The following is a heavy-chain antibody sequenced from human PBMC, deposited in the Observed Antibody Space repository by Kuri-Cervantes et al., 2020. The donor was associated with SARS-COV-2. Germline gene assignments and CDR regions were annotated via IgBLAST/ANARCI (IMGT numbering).Heavy chain of an antibody. CDR3: AASGLFDP. V-gene: IGHV3-9*01. Sequence: SLKISCAASGFTFDDYAMHLVRQAPGKGLEWVSGISWNSGSIGYADSVKGRFTISRDNAKNSLYLQMNSLRAEDTAVYYCAASGLFDPWGQGTLVTVSS. CDR2: ISWNSGSI. J-gene: IGHJ5*02. CDR1: GFTFDDYA.